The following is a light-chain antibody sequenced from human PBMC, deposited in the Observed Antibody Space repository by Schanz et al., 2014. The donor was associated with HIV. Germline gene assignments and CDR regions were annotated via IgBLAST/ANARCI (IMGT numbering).Light chain of an antibody. CDR3: QQYNNYPWT. Sequence: EIVLTQSPGTLSLFPGERAALSCRASQTITSNFLAWYQQRPGQAPRLLIYGASNRATGVPDRFSGSGSGTDFILTISRLEPDDFATYYCQQYNNYPWTFGQGTKVEIK. V-gene: IGKV3-20*01. J-gene: IGKJ1*01. CDR1: QTITSNF. CDR2: GAS.